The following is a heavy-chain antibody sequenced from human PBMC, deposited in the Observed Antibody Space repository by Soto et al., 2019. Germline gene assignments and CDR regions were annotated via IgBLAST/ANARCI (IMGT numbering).Heavy chain of an antibody. Sequence: ASVKVSCKASGYTFFSYGISWVRQAPGQGLEWMGWISAYNGNTNYAQKLQGRVTMTTDTSTRTAYMELRSLRCGDTAIYYCARLGVALGHFDYWGQGTLVTVSS. CDR1: GYTFFSYG. D-gene: IGHD3-16*01. CDR2: ISAYNGNT. V-gene: IGHV1-18*01. J-gene: IGHJ4*02. CDR3: ARLGVALGHFDY.